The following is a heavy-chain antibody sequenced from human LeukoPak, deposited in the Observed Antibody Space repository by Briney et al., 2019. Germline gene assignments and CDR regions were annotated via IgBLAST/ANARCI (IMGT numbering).Heavy chain of an antibody. J-gene: IGHJ4*02. CDR1: AYTFTDYY. CDR3: ATTSGYFYY. V-gene: IGHV1-2*06. CDR2: INPSSGDT. D-gene: IGHD1-26*01. Sequence: ASVKVSCKASAYTFTDYYVHWVRQAPGQGLEWMGRINPSSGDTNYAQNFQGRVTMTRDTSISTAYMELSRLRSDDTAVYYCATTSGYFYYWGQGTLDTVSS.